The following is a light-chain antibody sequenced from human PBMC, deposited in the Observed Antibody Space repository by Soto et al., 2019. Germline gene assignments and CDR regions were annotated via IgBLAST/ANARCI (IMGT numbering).Light chain of an antibody. V-gene: IGKV1-5*03. CDR3: QQYNRYSYT. J-gene: IGKJ2*01. Sequence: DIQMTQSPSTLSASVGDRVTITCRASQSSSHWLAWYQQKPGKAPKLLIYKASSLESGVPSRFSGSGSGTAFTLTISSLQADDFATYYCQQYNRYSYTFGQGTKLEIK. CDR1: QSSSHW. CDR2: KAS.